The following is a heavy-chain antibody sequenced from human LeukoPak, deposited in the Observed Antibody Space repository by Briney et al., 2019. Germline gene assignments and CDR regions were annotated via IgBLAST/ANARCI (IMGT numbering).Heavy chain of an antibody. J-gene: IGHJ3*02. CDR1: GYTFITYW. V-gene: IGHV5-51*01. D-gene: IGHD4-23*01. CDR2: IYPGYSDT. CDR3: ARPDDYGGKPAAFDI. Sequence: GESLKISCKGSGYTFITYWIGWVRQMPGKGLEWMGIIYPGYSDTRYSPSFRGQVTISADKSINTAYLQWSSLKASDTAMYYCARPDDYGGKPAAFDIWGQGTMVTVSS.